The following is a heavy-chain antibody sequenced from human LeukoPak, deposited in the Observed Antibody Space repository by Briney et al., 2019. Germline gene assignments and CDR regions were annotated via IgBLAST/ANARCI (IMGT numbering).Heavy chain of an antibody. V-gene: IGHV3-23*01. Sequence: GGSLRLSCAASGFTFSSYSMSWVRQTSEKGLEWVSAISGSGGSTYYADSVKGRFTISRDNSKNTLYLQMNSLRAEDTAVYYCARGEQLVPGGGFDYWGQGTLVTVSS. CDR2: ISGSGGST. J-gene: IGHJ4*02. D-gene: IGHD6-6*01. CDR1: GFTFSSYS. CDR3: ARGEQLVPGGGFDY.